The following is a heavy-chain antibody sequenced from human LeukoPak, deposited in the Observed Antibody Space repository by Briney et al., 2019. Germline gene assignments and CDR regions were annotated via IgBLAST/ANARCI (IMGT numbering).Heavy chain of an antibody. CDR3: ARDSYYYDSSGYWDY. J-gene: IGHJ4*02. CDR1: GFTFSSYA. CDR2: ISYDGSNK. Sequence: GRSLRLSCAASGFTFSSYAMHWVRQAPGKGLKWVAVISYDGSNKYYADSVKGRFTISRDNSKNTLYLQMNSLRAEDTAVYYCARDSYYYDSSGYWDYWGQGTLVTVSS. V-gene: IGHV3-30-3*01. D-gene: IGHD3-22*01.